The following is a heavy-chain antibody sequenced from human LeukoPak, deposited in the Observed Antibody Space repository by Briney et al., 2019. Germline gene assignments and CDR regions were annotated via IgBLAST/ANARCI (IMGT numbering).Heavy chain of an antibody. Sequence: SETLSLTCTVSGGSISSYYWSWIRQPPGKGLEWVGCIYYTGYTGYNPSLTSRVTISLDTSKNQFSLKLSSVTAADTAVYYCVSMVRGVIDYYYGMDVWGQGTTVTVSS. CDR1: GGSISSYY. CDR3: VSMVRGVIDYYYGMDV. D-gene: IGHD3-10*01. V-gene: IGHV4-59*03. CDR2: IYYTGYT. J-gene: IGHJ6*02.